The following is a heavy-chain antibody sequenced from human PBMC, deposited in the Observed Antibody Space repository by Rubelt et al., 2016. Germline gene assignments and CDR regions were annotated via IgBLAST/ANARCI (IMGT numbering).Heavy chain of an antibody. D-gene: IGHD5-24*01. Sequence: QVHLQQGGAGLLKPSETLSLTCGVSGGSFSGYYWSWIRQPPGTGLEWIGNIYYSGSTYYNPSLKSRFTISVDTSKDQFSLKLGSGTAADTAVYYCTRRQMASSRRDYWGQGTLVTVSS. J-gene: IGHJ4*02. CDR3: TRRQMASSRRDY. V-gene: IGHV4-34*01. CDR1: GGSFSGYY. CDR2: IYYSGST.